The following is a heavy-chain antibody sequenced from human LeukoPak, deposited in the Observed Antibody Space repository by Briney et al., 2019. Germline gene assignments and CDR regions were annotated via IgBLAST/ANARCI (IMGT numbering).Heavy chain of an antibody. CDR1: GGSISSYY. Sequence: SETLSLTCTVSGGSISSYYWSWIRQPAGKGLEWIGRIYASGSTNYNPSLKSRVTMSVDTSKNQFSLKLSSVTATDTAVYYCARESSGFDAFDIWGQGTMVTVSS. CDR2: IYASGST. CDR3: ARESSGFDAFDI. D-gene: IGHD3-22*01. V-gene: IGHV4-4*07. J-gene: IGHJ3*02.